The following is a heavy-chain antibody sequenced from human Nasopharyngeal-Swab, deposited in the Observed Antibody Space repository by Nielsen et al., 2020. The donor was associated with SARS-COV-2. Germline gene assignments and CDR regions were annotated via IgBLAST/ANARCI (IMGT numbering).Heavy chain of an antibody. CDR1: GGSISSSTYY. CDR2: LYYSGST. D-gene: IGHD3-3*01. Sequence: SETLSLTCTVSGGSISSSTYYWGWIRQPPGKGLEWIGTLYYSGSTYYHPSLKSRVTISVDMSKNQFSLKLSSVTAADTAVYYCAREGFSITIFGVVIRWFDPWGQGTLVTVSS. J-gene: IGHJ5*02. CDR3: AREGFSITIFGVVIRWFDP. V-gene: IGHV4-39*07.